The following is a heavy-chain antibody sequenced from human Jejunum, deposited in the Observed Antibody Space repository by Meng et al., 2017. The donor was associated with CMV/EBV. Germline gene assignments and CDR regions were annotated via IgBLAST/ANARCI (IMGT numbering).Heavy chain of an antibody. CDR3: ARQQGYFDSTMAYFDS. D-gene: IGHD2/OR15-2a*01. CDR2: ISIYGRNE. V-gene: IGHV3-30*03. Sequence: LSILAMDWVRPAPGKGLECVAIISIYGRNEYYADSVKGRFTISRDDSKNTVYLEMNNLKPDDTAIYYCARQQGYFDSTMAYFDSWGQGTQVTVSS. J-gene: IGHJ4*02. CDR1: LSILA.